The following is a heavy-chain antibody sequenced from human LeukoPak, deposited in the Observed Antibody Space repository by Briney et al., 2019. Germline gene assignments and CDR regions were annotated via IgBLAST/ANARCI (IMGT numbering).Heavy chain of an antibody. D-gene: IGHD3-22*01. CDR2: IYYSGST. J-gene: IGHJ3*02. CDR1: GGSISSYY. CDR3: ARARNYYDSSDYYYEGDAFDI. V-gene: IGHV4-59*01. Sequence: SETLSLTCTVSGGSISSYYWSWIRQPPGKGLEWIGYIYYSGSTHYNPSLKSRVTISVDTSKNQFSLKLSSVTAADTAVYFCARARNYYDSSDYYYEGDAFDIWGQGTMVTVSS.